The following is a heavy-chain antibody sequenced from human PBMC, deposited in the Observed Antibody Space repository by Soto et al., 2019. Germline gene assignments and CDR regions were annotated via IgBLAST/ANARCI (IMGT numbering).Heavy chain of an antibody. D-gene: IGHD3-22*01. Sequence: GGSLEGSCKGSGGAFGSDPITWVRQAPGQGLEWVGRIIPIFGTTNYAQNLQGRVTISADKSTLTSYMELHSLTSDDTALYYCARDRTDSGYYTNWLDPWG. CDR2: IIPIFGTT. CDR1: GGAFGSDP. CDR3: ARDRTDSGYYTNWLDP. J-gene: IGHJ5*02. V-gene: IGHV1-69*06.